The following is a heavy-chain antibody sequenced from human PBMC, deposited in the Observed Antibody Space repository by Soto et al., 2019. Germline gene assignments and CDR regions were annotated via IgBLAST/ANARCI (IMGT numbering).Heavy chain of an antibody. V-gene: IGHV1-69*01. CDR3: ASDRHHSGFED. J-gene: IGHJ4*02. Sequence: QVHLVQSGAVVKKPGSSVRVSCKASGGSFSNYAVTWVRQAPGQRLEWMGGITPMFGIANYAQKFQGRVTLTADESTGTAYMELSSLRSDDTATYYCASDRHHSGFEDWGQGTLVTVSS. CDR2: ITPMFGIA. CDR1: GGSFSNYA.